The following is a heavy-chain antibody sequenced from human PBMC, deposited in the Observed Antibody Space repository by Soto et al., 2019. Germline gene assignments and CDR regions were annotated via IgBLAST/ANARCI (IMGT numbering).Heavy chain of an antibody. D-gene: IGHD3-3*01. CDR3: ARVERGIKCFGVVIPLFAY. Sequence: GGSLRLSCAASGFTFSSYGMHWVRQAPGKGLEWVAVIWYDGSNKYYADSVKGRFTISRDNSKNTLYLQMNSLRAEDTAVYYCARVERGIKCFGVVIPLFAYWGRGTLVPVSA. CDR1: GFTFSSYG. V-gene: IGHV3-33*08. CDR2: IWYDGSNK. J-gene: IGHJ4*02.